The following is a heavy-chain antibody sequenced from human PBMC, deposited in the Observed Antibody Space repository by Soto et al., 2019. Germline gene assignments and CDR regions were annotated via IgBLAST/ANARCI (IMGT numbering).Heavy chain of an antibody. CDR1: GFTFSTYW. J-gene: IGHJ5*02. CDR2: ISSDGRST. D-gene: IGHD4-17*01. Sequence: EVQLVESGGGLVQPGGSLRLSCAASGFTFSTYWMHWVRQAPGKGLVWVSRISSDGRSTNYADSVEGRFTISRDNAKNTLYLQMNRLRAEDTAVYYCARDRGRDYGANSDWFDPWGLGTLVAVSS. CDR3: ARDRGRDYGANSDWFDP. V-gene: IGHV3-74*01.